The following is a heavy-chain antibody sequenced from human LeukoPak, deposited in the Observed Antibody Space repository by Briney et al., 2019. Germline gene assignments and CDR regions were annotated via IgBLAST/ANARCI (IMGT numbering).Heavy chain of an antibody. D-gene: IGHD3-10*01. CDR2: INWNGGST. CDR1: GFTFDDYG. Sequence: GGSLRLSCAASGFTFDDYGMSWVRQAPGKGLEWVSGINWNGGSTGYADSVKGRFTISRDNAKNSLYLQMNSLRAEDTALYYCARVYGSGINHDAFDIWGQGTMVTVSS. J-gene: IGHJ3*02. CDR3: ARVYGSGINHDAFDI. V-gene: IGHV3-20*04.